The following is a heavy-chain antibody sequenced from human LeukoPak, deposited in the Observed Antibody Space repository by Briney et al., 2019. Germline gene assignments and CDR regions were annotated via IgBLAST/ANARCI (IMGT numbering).Heavy chain of an antibody. Sequence: SETLSLTCTVSGGSISSYYWSWIRQPPGEALEWIGYIYNSGSTYYNPSLKSRVTISVDTSKNQFSLKLTSVTAADTAVYYCARGIDYGSEYFQHWGQGTLVTVSS. J-gene: IGHJ1*01. V-gene: IGHV4-59*06. D-gene: IGHD4-17*01. CDR1: GGSISSYY. CDR3: ARGIDYGSEYFQH. CDR2: IYNSGST.